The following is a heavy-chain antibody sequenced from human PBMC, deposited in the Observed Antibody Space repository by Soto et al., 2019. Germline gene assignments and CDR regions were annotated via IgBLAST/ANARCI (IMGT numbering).Heavy chain of an antibody. CDR2: IYYSGST. Sequence: QVQLQESGPGLVKPSETLSLTCTVSGGSISSYYWSWIRQPPGKGLEWIGYIYYSGSTNYNPSLKSRVTISVDTSKNQFSLKLSSVTAADTAVYYCARGARLFDYWGQGTLVTVSS. CDR3: ARGARLFDY. CDR1: GGSISSYY. J-gene: IGHJ4*02. V-gene: IGHV4-59*01.